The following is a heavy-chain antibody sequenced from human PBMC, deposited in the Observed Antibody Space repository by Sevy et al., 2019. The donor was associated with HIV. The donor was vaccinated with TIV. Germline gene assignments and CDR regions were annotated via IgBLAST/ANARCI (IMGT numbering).Heavy chain of an antibody. V-gene: IGHV3-49*04. Sequence: GGSLRLSCTGSGFMYGDYAINWVRQAPGKGLEWLGFIRRKAYGGTTKYAASVKGRFTISREDSKRIAYLQMNSLKTEDTAVYYCTRGASVNILSPWDYWGQGTLVTVSS. CDR3: TRGASVNILSPWDY. CDR1: GFMYGDYA. D-gene: IGHD3-3*02. J-gene: IGHJ4*02. CDR2: IRRKAYGGTT.